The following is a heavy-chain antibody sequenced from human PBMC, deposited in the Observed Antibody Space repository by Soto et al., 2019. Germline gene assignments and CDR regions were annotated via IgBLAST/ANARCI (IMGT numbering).Heavy chain of an antibody. Sequence: PGGSLRLSCAASGCTFSNYAMTWVRQAPGKGLEWVSAISGSGGSTYYADSVKGRFTISRDNSKNTLYLQMNSLRAEDTAVYYCAKGGYCSSTSCYPMDVWGQGTTVTVSS. J-gene: IGHJ6*02. CDR2: ISGSGGST. V-gene: IGHV3-23*01. CDR3: AKGGYCSSTSCYPMDV. CDR1: GCTFSNYA. D-gene: IGHD2-2*01.